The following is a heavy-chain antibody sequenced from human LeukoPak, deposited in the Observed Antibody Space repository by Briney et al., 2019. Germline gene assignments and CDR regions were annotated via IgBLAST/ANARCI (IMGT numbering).Heavy chain of an antibody. CDR1: GFTVSNNY. CDR2: IYSGGNT. CDR3: ARDFAELLWFGELFQTGFDY. Sequence: GGSLRLSCAVSGFTVSNNYMSWVRQAPGKGLECVSVIYSGGNTYYADSVKGRFTISRDNSKNTLYLQMNSLRAEDTAVYYCARDFAELLWFGELFQTGFDYWGQGTLVTVSS. D-gene: IGHD3-10*01. J-gene: IGHJ4*02. V-gene: IGHV3-66*01.